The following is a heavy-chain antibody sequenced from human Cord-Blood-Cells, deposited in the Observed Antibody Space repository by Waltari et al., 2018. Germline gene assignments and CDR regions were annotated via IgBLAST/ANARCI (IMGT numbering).Heavy chain of an antibody. CDR1: GGSISSGDYY. V-gene: IGHV4-30-4*08. CDR3: AGGCSSTSCYNWFDP. CDR2: IYYSGST. D-gene: IGHD2-2*01. J-gene: IGHJ5*02. Sequence: QVQLQESGPGLVKPSQTLSLTCTVSGGSISSGDYYWSWIRSPPGKGLEWIGYIYYSGSTYYNPSLKSRVTISVDTSKNQFSLKLSSVTAADTAVYYCAGGCSSTSCYNWFDPWGQGTLVTVSS.